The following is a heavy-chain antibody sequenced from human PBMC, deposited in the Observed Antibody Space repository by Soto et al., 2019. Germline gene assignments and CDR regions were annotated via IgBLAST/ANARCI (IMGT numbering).Heavy chain of an antibody. Sequence: QVQLVESGGGVVQPGRSLTLSCAASGFTFKNYAMHWVRQAPGKGLEWVAVISFDGTNTYYAESVRGRVTISRDNSRSTLYLQMDRLRTEDTALFYCGRDIGSHKGAPHNPVGSGYRGQGTLVTVSS. CDR3: GRDIGSHKGAPHNPVGSGY. D-gene: IGHD3-10*01. J-gene: IGHJ4*02. V-gene: IGHV3-30-3*01. CDR2: ISFDGTNT. CDR1: GFTFKNYA.